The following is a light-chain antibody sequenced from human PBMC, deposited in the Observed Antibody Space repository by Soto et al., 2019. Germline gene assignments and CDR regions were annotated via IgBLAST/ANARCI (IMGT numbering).Light chain of an antibody. CDR2: DAS. CDR3: QQRSNWPRSEYS. J-gene: IGKJ2*03. Sequence: EVVLTQSPATLSLSPGERATLSCRASQSVSTYLAWYQQKPGQAPRLLIYDASNRATGIPARFSGSGSGTDFTLTISSLEPEEFALYYCQQRSNWPRSEYSFGQGT. CDR1: QSVSTY. V-gene: IGKV3-11*01.